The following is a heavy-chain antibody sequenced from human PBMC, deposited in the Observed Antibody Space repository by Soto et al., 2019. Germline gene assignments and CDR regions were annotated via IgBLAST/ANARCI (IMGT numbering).Heavy chain of an antibody. D-gene: IGHD2-15*01. V-gene: IGHV3-30*18. CDR2: ISSDGGDK. CDR3: VKGSEVARQELDH. CDR1: GFTFSNFG. Sequence: ESGGGVVQPGRSPRLSCAGSGFTFSNFGMHWVRQAPGKGLEWVAAISSDGGDKYYSHSVKDRFTISRDNSKNTLFLQMNSLRVEDTAVYYCVKGSEVARQELDHWGQGILVTVSS. J-gene: IGHJ4*02.